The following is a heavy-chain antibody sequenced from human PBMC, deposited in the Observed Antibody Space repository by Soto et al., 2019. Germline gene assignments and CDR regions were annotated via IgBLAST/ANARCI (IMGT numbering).Heavy chain of an antibody. D-gene: IGHD2-15*01. J-gene: IGHJ6*02. V-gene: IGHV4-34*01. CDR3: ARGRSCSGGSCYSQRYYYYGMDV. Sequence: SETLSLTCAVYGGSFSGYYWSWIRQPPGKGLEWIGEINHSGSTNYNPSLKSRVTISVDTSKNQLSLKLSSVTAADTAVYYCARGRSCSGGSCYSQRYYYYGMDVWGQGTTVTVSS. CDR1: GGSFSGYY. CDR2: INHSGST.